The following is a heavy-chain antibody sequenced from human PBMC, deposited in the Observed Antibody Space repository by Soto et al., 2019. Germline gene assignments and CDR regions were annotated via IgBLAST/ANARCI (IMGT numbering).Heavy chain of an antibody. CDR3: AKGITYTGRYYYYSTHV. CDR2: ISGSGGIT. CDR1: GFTFSSYA. D-gene: IGHD3-16*01. J-gene: IGHJ6*02. V-gene: IGHV3-23*01. Sequence: GGSLRLSCVASGFTFSSYAMGWVRQAPGKGLDWVSVISGSGGITYSADSVKGRFTISRDNSKNILYLQMNSLRAEDTAVYYCAKGITYTGRYYYYSTHVWGPGTALTLSS.